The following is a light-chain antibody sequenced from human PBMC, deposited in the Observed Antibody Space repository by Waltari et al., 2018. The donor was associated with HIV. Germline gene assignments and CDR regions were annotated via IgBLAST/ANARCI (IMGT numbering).Light chain of an antibody. V-gene: IGLV2-14*01. CDR1: TSDFALYNF. CDR3: TSFTSNYTVI. Sequence: QSALTQPASVSRSPGQSITIACTGSTSDFALYNFISWYLQHPGRVPRVIISEVFSRPSGVSSRFSGSKSGNTASLSISWLQTEDEADYYCTSFTSNYTVIFGGGTKVTVL. J-gene: IGLJ2*01. CDR2: EVF.